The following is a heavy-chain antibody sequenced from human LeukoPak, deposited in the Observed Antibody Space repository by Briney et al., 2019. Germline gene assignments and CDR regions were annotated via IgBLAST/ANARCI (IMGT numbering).Heavy chain of an antibody. CDR2: INPNSGNT. J-gene: IGHJ6*02. V-gene: IGHV1-8*01. CDR3: ASGDYYGSARYSYGMDV. CDR1: GYTFTSYD. D-gene: IGHD3-10*01. Sequence: ASVKVSCKASGYTFTSYDINWVRQATGQGLEWMGWINPNSGNTGYAQKFQGRVTMTRNTSISTAYMELSSLRSEDTAVYYCASGDYYGSARYSYGMDVWGQGTTVTVSS.